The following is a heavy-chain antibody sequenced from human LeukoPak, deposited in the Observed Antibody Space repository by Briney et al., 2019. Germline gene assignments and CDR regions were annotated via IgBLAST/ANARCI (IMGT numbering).Heavy chain of an antibody. D-gene: IGHD2-2*01. V-gene: IGHV4-59*08. J-gene: IGHJ6*02. CDR1: GGSISSYY. CDR2: IYYSGST. CDR3: ARLPTSDYYYYGMDV. Sequence: SETLSLTCTVSGGSISSYYWSWIRQPPGKGLEWIGYIYYSGSTNYNPSLKSRVTISVDTSKNQFSLKLSSVTAADTAVYYCARLPTSDYYYYGMDVWGRGTTVTVSS.